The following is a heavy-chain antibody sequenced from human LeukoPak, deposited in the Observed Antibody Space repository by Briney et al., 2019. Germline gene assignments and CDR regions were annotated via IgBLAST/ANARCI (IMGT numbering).Heavy chain of an antibody. CDR2: ISYDGSNK. CDR1: GFTFSSYA. CDR3: ARGSDYGDYPDY. J-gene: IGHJ4*02. D-gene: IGHD4-17*01. V-gene: IGHV3-30-3*01. Sequence: PGGSLRLSCAASGFTFSSYAMHWVRQAPGKGLEWVAVISYDGSNKYYADSVKGRFTISRDNSKNTLYLQMNSLRAEDTAVYYCARGSDYGDYPDYWGQGTLVTVSS.